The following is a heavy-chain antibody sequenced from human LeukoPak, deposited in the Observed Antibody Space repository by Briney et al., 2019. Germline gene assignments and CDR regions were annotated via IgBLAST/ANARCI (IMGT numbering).Heavy chain of an antibody. D-gene: IGHD3-22*01. V-gene: IGHV3-23*01. J-gene: IGHJ4*02. CDR3: AKDGLYYDGSEHVYYFDS. CDR2: IIYSGGDT. CDR1: GFTFSRSA. Sequence: GGSLRLSCAASGFTFSRSAMTWVRQGPGTGLECVASIIYSGGDTYYADSVKGRFTISRDNSKNTLYLQMNSLRAEDTALYYCAKDGLYYDGSEHVYYFDSWGQGTLVTVSS.